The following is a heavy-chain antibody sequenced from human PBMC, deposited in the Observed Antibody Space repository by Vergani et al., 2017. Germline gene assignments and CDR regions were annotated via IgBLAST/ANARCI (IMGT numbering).Heavy chain of an antibody. Sequence: QVQLVESGGGVVQPGRSLRLSCAASGFTFSSYGMHWVRQAPGKGLEWVAVISYDGSNKYYADSVKGRFTISRDNSKNTLYLQMNSLRAEDTAVYYCAARGLRFLGWVWADAFDIWGQGTMVTVSS. CDR2: ISYDGSNK. CDR1: GFTFSSYG. V-gene: IGHV3-30*03. CDR3: AARGLRFLGWVWADAFDI. D-gene: IGHD3-3*01. J-gene: IGHJ3*02.